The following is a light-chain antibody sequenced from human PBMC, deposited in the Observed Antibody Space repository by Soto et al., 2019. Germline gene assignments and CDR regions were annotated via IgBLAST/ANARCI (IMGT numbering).Light chain of an antibody. CDR1: SGSIASNY. CDR3: QSYDSSTVV. J-gene: IGLJ2*01. V-gene: IGLV6-57*04. CDR2: EDN. Sequence: NFMLTQPHSVSESPGKTVTISCTRSSGSIASNYVQWYQQRPGSAPTTVIYEDNQRPSGVPDRFSGSIDSSSNSASLTISXXXXEDEADYYCQSYDSSTVVFGGGTKLTVL.